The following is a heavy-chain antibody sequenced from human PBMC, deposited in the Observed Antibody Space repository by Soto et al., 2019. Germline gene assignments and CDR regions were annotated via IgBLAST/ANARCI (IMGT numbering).Heavy chain of an antibody. V-gene: IGHV3-23*01. CDR3: AKDRDYYDSSGYDY. Sequence: LRLSCAASGFTFNSYAMSWVRQAPGKGLEWVSTIIGSGGSTYYADSVKGRFSVSRDNSKNTLYLQMNSLRAEDTAVYYCAKDRDYYDSSGYDYWGQGTLVTVSS. CDR1: GFTFNSYA. D-gene: IGHD3-22*01. CDR2: IIGSGGST. J-gene: IGHJ4*02.